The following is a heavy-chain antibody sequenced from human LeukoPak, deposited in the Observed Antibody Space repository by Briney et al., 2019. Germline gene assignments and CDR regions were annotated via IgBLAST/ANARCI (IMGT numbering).Heavy chain of an antibody. J-gene: IGHJ3*02. CDR2: INSDGSST. CDR3: AREGYSSGYYDAFDI. CDR1: EFTFSSYW. D-gene: IGHD6-19*01. Sequence: GGSLRLSCAASEFTFSSYWMHWVRQAPGKGLVWVSRINSDGSSTSYADPVKGRFTISRDNAKNSLYLQMNSLRAEDTAVYYCAREGYSSGYYDAFDIWGQGTMVTVSS. V-gene: IGHV3-74*01.